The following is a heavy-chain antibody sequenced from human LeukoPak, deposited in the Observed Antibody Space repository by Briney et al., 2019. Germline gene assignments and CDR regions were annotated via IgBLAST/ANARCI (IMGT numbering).Heavy chain of an antibody. Sequence: SETLSLTCTVAGGSISSYYWSWVRQPSEKGLEYIGYIYASGDTYYNPYLKSRITISIDTTKSQFTLKLTSMTAADTAVYYCARGDNSIAAFDHWGQGALVTVSS. CDR2: IYASGDT. CDR3: ARGDNSIAAFDH. J-gene: IGHJ5*02. D-gene: IGHD4-23*01. V-gene: IGHV4-59*01. CDR1: GGSISSYY.